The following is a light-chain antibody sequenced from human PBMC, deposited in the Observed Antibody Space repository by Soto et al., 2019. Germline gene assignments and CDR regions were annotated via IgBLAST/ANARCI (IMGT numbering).Light chain of an antibody. CDR1: QGISSY. J-gene: IGKJ3*01. CDR2: SAS. CDR3: QQYGSSLFT. V-gene: IGKV1-27*01. Sequence: DIQLTQSPSSLSASVGDRVTITCRVSQGISSYLNWYRQKPGKVPKLLIYSASNLQSGVPSRFSGSGSGTDFTLTISRLEPEDFAVYYCQQYGSSLFTFGPGTKVDIK.